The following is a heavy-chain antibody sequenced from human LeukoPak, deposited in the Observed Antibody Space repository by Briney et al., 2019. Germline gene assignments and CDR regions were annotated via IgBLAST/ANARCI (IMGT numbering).Heavy chain of an antibody. D-gene: IGHD3-22*01. V-gene: IGHV1-2*06. CDR2: INPNSGGT. CDR3: ARVKRKKGYDSSGSQDAFDI. CDR1: GYTFTGYY. J-gene: IGHJ3*02. Sequence: ASVKVSCKASGYTFTGYYMHWVRQAPGQGLEWMGRINPNSGGTNYAQKFQGRVTMTRDTSINTAYMDLSRLRSDDTAVYYCARVKRKKGYDSSGSQDAFDIWGQGTMVTVSS.